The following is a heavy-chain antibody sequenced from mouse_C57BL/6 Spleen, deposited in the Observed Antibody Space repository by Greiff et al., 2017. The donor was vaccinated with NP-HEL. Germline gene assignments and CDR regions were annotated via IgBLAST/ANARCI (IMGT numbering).Heavy chain of an antibody. CDR1: GYTFTSYW. V-gene: IGHV1-7*01. D-gene: IGHD2-4*01. CDR2: INPSSGYT. CDR3: ARNRIYYDYDGAMDY. J-gene: IGHJ4*01. Sequence: VQLQQSGAELAKPGASVQLSCKASGYTFTSYWMHWVKQRPGPGLEWIGYINPSSGYTKYNQKFKDKATLTADKSSSTAYMQLSSLTYEDSAVYYCARNRIYYDYDGAMDYWGQGTSVTVSS.